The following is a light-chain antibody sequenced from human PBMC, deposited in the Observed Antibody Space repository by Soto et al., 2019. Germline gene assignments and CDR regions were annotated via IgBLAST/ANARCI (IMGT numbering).Light chain of an antibody. J-gene: IGLJ1*01. V-gene: IGLV2-14*01. CDR3: SSYTSSSPYV. CDR2: EVS. Sequence: QSALTQPASVSGSPGQSITISCTGTSSDVGGYNYVSWYQQHPGKAPKLMIYEVSNRPSGVSNRFSGSKSGNTASLTISGLQAEDEADYYCSSYTSSSPYVFGTGTKPNVL. CDR1: SSDVGGYNY.